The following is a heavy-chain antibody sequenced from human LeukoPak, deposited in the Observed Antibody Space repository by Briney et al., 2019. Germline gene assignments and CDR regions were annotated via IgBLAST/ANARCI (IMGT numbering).Heavy chain of an antibody. D-gene: IGHD6-13*01. Sequence: PGRSLRLSCAASGFTFSSYAMHWVRQAPGKGLEWVAVISYDGSNKYYADSVKGRFTISRDNSKNTLYLQMNSLRAEDTAVYYCARDYPIATFDYWGQGTLVTVSS. CDR2: ISYDGSNK. CDR1: GFTFSSYA. V-gene: IGHV3-30-3*01. J-gene: IGHJ4*02. CDR3: ARDYPIATFDY.